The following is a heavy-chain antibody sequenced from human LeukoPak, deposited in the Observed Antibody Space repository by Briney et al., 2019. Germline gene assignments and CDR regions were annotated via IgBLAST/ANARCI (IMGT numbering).Heavy chain of an antibody. CDR1: GFTFSSYA. D-gene: IGHD6-19*01. CDR3: ATSGWSPGVFDY. J-gene: IGHJ4*02. CDR2: IYSGGST. V-gene: IGHV3-53*01. Sequence: GGSLRLSCAASGFTFSSYAMSWVRQAPGKGLEWVSVIYSGGSTYYADSVKGRFTISRDNSKNTLYLQMNSLRAEDTAVYYCATSGWSPGVFDYWGQGTLVTVSS.